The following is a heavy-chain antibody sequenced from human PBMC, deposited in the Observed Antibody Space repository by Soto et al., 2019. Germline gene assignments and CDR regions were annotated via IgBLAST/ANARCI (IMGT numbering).Heavy chain of an antibody. CDR1: GFTFSSYW. CDR3: ARDHSGYDASFDY. D-gene: IGHD5-12*01. Sequence: EVQLVESGGGLVQPGGSLKLSCAALGFTFSSYWMSWVRQAPGKGVEWVANITQDGSEKYYVESVKGRFTISRDNAKNSLYLQMNSLRAEDTAVYYCARDHSGYDASFDYWGQGTLVTVSS. V-gene: IGHV3-7*04. CDR2: ITQDGSEK. J-gene: IGHJ4*02.